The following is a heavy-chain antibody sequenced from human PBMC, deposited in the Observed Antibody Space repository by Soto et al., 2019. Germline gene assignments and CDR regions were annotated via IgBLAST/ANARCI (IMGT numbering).Heavy chain of an antibody. Sequence: QVQLVESGGGVVQPGRSLRLSCAASGFTFSRHTMHWVRQAPGKGLEWVAAISDDGSNTYYADSVKGRFTISRDNSKNTLYWQMNSLSSEDTAVHNWARGVYYVFWSGFNTHPYYFDDWGQGTLVTVSS. CDR1: GFTFSRHT. CDR2: ISDDGSNT. D-gene: IGHD3-3*01. CDR3: ARGVYYVFWSGFNTHPYYFDD. J-gene: IGHJ4*02. V-gene: IGHV3-30-3*01.